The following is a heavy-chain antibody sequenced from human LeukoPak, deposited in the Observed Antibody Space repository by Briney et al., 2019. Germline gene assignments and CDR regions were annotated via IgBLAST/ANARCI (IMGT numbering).Heavy chain of an antibody. CDR2: INPNSGGT. J-gene: IGHJ6*03. Sequence: GASVKVSCKASGYTFTGYYMHWVRQAPGQGLEWMGWINPNSGGTNYAQKFQGRVTMTRDTSISTAYMELSRLRSDDTAVYYCARDFFGGVYYYYMDVWGRGTTVTVSS. V-gene: IGHV1-2*02. D-gene: IGHD2-15*01. CDR3: ARDFFGGVYYYYMDV. CDR1: GYTFTGYY.